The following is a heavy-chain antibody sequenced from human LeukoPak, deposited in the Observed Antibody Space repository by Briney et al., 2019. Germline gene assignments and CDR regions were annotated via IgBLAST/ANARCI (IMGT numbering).Heavy chain of an antibody. J-gene: IGHJ4*02. CDR1: GFTFSSYA. CDR2: ISGTGSDT. CDR3: AKHCSSAGCYRFEY. D-gene: IGHD2-2*01. V-gene: IGHV3-23*01. Sequence: GGSLRPSCAASGFTFSSYAMSWVRQAPGKGLEWVSAISGTGSDTNYADSVKGRFTISRDNSKNTLYLQMNSLRAEDTAIYYCAKHCSSAGCYRFEYWGQGTLVTVSS.